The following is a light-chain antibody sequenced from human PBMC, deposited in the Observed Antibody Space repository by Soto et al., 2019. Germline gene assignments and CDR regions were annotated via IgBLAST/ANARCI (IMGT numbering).Light chain of an antibody. J-gene: IGKJ4*01. CDR2: GAS. V-gene: IGKV3-20*01. CDR3: HQYDSSPLT. Sequence: EIVLTQSPGTLSLSPGERATLSCRASQSVSSSYLAWYQQKPGQAPRLLIYGASSRATGIPDRFSGSGSGXXXXXXXXRXXXEXFAVXYCHQYDSSPLTFGGGTKVEIK. CDR1: QSVSSSY.